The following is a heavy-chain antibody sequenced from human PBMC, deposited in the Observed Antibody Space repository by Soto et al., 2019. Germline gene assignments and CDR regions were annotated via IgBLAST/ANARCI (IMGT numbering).Heavy chain of an antibody. CDR3: VRPLPSGRNYGMDV. CDR1: GLGVRNNY. V-gene: IGHV3-53*01. Sequence: PGGSLRLSCTAYGLGVRNNYMSWVRQAPGMGLEWVSVIYSDGTTYYADSVKGRFTLSRDTSKNTLSLQMDSLRAEDTAVYYCVRPLPSGRNYGMDVWGQGTTVTVSS. J-gene: IGHJ6*02. CDR2: IYSDGTT. D-gene: IGHD3-10*01.